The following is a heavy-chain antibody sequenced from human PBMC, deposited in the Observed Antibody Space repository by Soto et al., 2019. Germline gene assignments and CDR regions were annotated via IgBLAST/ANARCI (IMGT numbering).Heavy chain of an antibody. V-gene: IGHV3-33*01. D-gene: IGHD5-12*01. Sequence: GGSLRLSCAASGFTFSSYGMHWVRQAPGKGLEWVAVIWYDGSNKYYADSVKGRFTISRDNSKNTLYLQMNSLRAEDTAVYYCARDPGRWIGKAFDIWGQGTMVTVSS. CDR3: ARDPGRWIGKAFDI. CDR2: IWYDGSNK. CDR1: GFTFSSYG. J-gene: IGHJ3*02.